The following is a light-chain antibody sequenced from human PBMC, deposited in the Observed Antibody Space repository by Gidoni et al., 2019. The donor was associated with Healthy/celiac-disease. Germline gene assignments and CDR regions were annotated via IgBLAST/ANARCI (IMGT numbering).Light chain of an antibody. CDR3: QQYNNWPPENT. CDR1: QSVSSN. V-gene: IGKV3-15*01. Sequence: EIVLTQSPATLSVSPGERATLSCRASQSVSSNLAWYQQKPGQAPRLLIYGASTRATGIPARFSGSGSGTEFTLTISSLQSEDCAVYYCQQYNNWPPENTFXXXTKLEIK. J-gene: IGKJ2*01. CDR2: GAS.